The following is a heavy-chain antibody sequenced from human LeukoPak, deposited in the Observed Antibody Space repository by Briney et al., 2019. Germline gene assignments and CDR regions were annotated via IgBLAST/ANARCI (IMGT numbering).Heavy chain of an antibody. CDR2: ISSSGSTI. D-gene: IGHD6-19*01. V-gene: IGHV3-48*03. Sequence: GGSLRLSCAASGFTFSSYEMNSVRQAPGKGLEWVSHISSSGSTIYYADSVKGRFTISRDNAKNSLYLQMNSLRAEDTAVYYCARAGYSSGRSSPGGPHWGQGTLVTVSS. CDR3: ARAGYSSGRSSPGGPH. J-gene: IGHJ4*02. CDR1: GFTFSSYE.